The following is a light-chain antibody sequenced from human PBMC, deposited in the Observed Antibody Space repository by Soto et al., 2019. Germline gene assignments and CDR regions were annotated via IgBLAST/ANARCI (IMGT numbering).Light chain of an antibody. Sequence: DIQLTQSPSFLSASIGDRVTITCRASQGISSYLAWYQQKPGKAPKLLIYAASTLQSGVPSRFSGSGSGTEFTLTISSQQPEDVATYYCQQLNSYPRTFGPGTKVDIK. J-gene: IGKJ3*01. CDR3: QQLNSYPRT. CDR1: QGISSY. V-gene: IGKV1-9*01. CDR2: AAS.